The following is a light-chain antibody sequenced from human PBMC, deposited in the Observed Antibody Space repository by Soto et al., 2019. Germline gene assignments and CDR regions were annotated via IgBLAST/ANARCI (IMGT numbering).Light chain of an antibody. CDR2: KAS. V-gene: IGKV1-5*03. CDR1: QSFNNW. Sequence: DIQMTQSPSTLSASVGDRVTITCRASQSFNNWLAWYQQKPGKAPKLLIYKASYLESGVPSRFSGSGSGTEFTLTISSLQPDDSASYYCQQYSSYPLTFGGGTKVEIK. J-gene: IGKJ4*01. CDR3: QQYSSYPLT.